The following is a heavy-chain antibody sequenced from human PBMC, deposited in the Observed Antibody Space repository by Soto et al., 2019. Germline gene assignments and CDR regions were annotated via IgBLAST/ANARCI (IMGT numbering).Heavy chain of an antibody. V-gene: IGHV3-7*05. CDR3: ARGDFYSGDL. CDR2: INEDESEK. J-gene: IGHJ5*02. CDR1: GFTFRSYW. D-gene: IGHD4-4*01. Sequence: ESGGGLVQPGGSLRLPCVASGFTFRSYWMSWVRQAPGKGLEWVANINEDESEKNYVDSVKGRFTISRDNAKNSLYLQMNSLRAEDTAMYFCARGDFYSGDLWGQGTLVTVSP.